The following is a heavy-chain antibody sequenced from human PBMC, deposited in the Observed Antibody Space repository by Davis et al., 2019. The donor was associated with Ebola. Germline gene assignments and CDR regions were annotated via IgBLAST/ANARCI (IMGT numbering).Heavy chain of an antibody. CDR1: GFTFSSYA. Sequence: GESLKISCAASGFTFSSYAMSWVRQAPGKGLEWVSAISGSGGSTYYADSVKGRFTISRDNSKNTLYLQMNSLRAEDTAVYYCAKGGSSSWSSPFDPWGQGTLVTVSS. V-gene: IGHV3-23*01. J-gene: IGHJ5*02. CDR3: AKGGSSSWSSPFDP. D-gene: IGHD6-13*01. CDR2: ISGSGGST.